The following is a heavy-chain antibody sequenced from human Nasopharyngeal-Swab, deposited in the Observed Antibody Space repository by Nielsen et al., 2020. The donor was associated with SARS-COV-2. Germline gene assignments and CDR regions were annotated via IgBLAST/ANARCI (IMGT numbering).Heavy chain of an antibody. Sequence: WVRQAPGQGLEWMGRIIPIPGIANYAQKFQGRVTITADKSTSTAYMELSSLRSEDTAVYYCARDRSRGYSYGYGVWGQGTLVTVSS. CDR2: IIPIPGIA. J-gene: IGHJ4*02. V-gene: IGHV1-69*04. D-gene: IGHD5-18*01. CDR3: ARDRSRGYSYGYGV.